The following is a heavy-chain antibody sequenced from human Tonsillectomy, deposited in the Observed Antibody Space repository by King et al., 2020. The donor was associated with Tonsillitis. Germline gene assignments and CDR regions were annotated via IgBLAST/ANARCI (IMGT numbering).Heavy chain of an antibody. CDR3: ARGVEMATIRPWYYFDY. CDR2: ISYDGSNK. Sequence: VQLVESGGGVVQPGRSLRLSCAASGFTFSSYAMHWVRQAPGKGLEWVAVISYDGSNKYYADSVKGRFTISRDNSKNTLYLQMNSLRAEDTAVYYCARGVEMATIRPWYYFDYWGQGTLVTVSS. V-gene: IGHV3-30*04. D-gene: IGHD5-24*01. CDR1: GFTFSSYA. J-gene: IGHJ4*02.